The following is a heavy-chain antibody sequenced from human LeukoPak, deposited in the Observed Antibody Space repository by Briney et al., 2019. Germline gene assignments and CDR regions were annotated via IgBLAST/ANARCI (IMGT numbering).Heavy chain of an antibody. V-gene: IGHV3-23*01. J-gene: IGHJ4*02. D-gene: IGHD6-6*01. CDR2: ISGSGGST. CDR1: GFTFSRNA. Sequence: GGSLRLSCEASGFTFSRNAMHWVRQAPGKGLEWVSAISGSGGSTYYADSVKGRFTISRDNSKNTLYLQMNSLRAEDTAVYYCAKDLFEYSSSSAFDYWGQGTLVTVSS. CDR3: AKDLFEYSSSSAFDY.